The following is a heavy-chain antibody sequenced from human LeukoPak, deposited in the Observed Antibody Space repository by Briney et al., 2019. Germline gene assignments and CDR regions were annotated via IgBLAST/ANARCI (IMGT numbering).Heavy chain of an antibody. V-gene: IGHV3-66*01. CDR1: GFTVSSNY. CDR2: IYSGGST. D-gene: IGHD2-2*01. Sequence: GGSLRLSCAASGFTVSSNYISWVRQAPGKGLEWVSVIYSGGSTYYADSVKGRFTISRDNSKNTLYLQMNSLRAEDTAVYYCAREYGVVPAAMGGESAFDIWGQGTMVTVSS. CDR3: AREYGVVPAAMGGESAFDI. J-gene: IGHJ3*02.